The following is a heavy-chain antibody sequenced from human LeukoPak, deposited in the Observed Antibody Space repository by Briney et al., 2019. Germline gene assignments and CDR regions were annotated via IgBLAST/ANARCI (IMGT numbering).Heavy chain of an antibody. V-gene: IGHV3-7*03. CDR2: IAANGNDK. CDR1: GFTFRKYW. CDR3: TRDLNSGGSC. D-gene: IGHD2-15*01. J-gene: IGHJ4*02. Sequence: GGSLRLSCAASGFTFRKYWMAWVRQAPGQGLEWVATIAANGNDKDYEDSVKGRFTISRDNARNSLSLQIDSLRAEDTAVYYCTRDLNSGGSCWGQGTLVTVSS.